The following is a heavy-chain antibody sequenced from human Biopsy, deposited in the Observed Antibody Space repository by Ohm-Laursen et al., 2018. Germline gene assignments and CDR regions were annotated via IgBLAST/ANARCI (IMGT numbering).Heavy chain of an antibody. D-gene: IGHD2-2*01. CDR2: IIPIFETI. V-gene: IGHV1-69*13. CDR3: ARRYCSSTSCSPPFYSWFDP. Sequence: ASVKVSCKFPGGTFSNYGVNWVRQAPGQGPEWMGGIIPIFETIDYAPKFQDRVTITADESTRTAYMELSSLKSEDTAVYYCARRYCSSTSCSPPFYSWFDPWGQGTLVTVSS. CDR1: GGTFSNYG. J-gene: IGHJ5*02.